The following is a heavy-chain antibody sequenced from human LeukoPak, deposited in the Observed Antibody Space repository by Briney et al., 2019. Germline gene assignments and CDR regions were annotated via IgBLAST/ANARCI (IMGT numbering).Heavy chain of an antibody. D-gene: IGHD4-17*01. Sequence: AGGSLRLSCAASGFTFSSYSMNWVRQAPGKGLEWVSSISSSSSYIYYADSVKGRFTISRDNAKNSLYLQMNSLRAEDTAVYYCARDRSNGDLFDYWGQGTLVTVSS. J-gene: IGHJ4*02. CDR1: GFTFSSYS. CDR3: ARDRSNGDLFDY. V-gene: IGHV3-21*01. CDR2: ISSSSSYI.